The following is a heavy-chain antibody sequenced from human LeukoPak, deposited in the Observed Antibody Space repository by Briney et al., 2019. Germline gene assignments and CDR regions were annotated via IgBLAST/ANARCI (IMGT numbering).Heavy chain of an antibody. D-gene: IGHD5-18*01. V-gene: IGHV3-30*02. CDR2: IRYDGSNK. CDR3: AKVMSRYSYGYNY. CDR1: GFTFSSYG. J-gene: IGHJ4*02. Sequence: GGSLRLSCAASGFTFSSYGMHWVRHAPGKGLELVAFIRYDGSNKYYADSVKGRFTISGDNSKNTLYLQMNSLRAEDTAVYYCAKVMSRYSYGYNYWGQGTLVTVSS.